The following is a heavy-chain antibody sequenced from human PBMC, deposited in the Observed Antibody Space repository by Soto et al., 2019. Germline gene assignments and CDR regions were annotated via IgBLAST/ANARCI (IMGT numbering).Heavy chain of an antibody. V-gene: IGHV1-24*01. J-gene: IGHJ3*02. CDR2: FDPEDGET. D-gene: IGHD3-22*01. Sequence: GASVKVSCKVSGYTLTELSMHWVRQAPGKGLERMGGFDPEDGETIYAQKFQGRVTMTEDTSTDTAYMELSSLRSEDTAVYYCATAVPGYYYDSSGYYAFDIWGQGTMVTVSS. CDR3: ATAVPGYYYDSSGYYAFDI. CDR1: GYTLTELS.